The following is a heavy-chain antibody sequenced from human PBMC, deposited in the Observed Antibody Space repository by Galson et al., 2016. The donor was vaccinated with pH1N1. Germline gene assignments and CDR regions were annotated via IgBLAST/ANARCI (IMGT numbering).Heavy chain of an antibody. CDR2: IYHSGNT. V-gene: IGHV4-4*02. CDR1: GGSISSGNW. Sequence: ETLSLTCGVSGGSISSGNWWSWVRQPPGKGLEWIGDIYHSGNTNNNPSLKSRVAISVDKSKNQFYLKLSSVTAADTAVYYCVRAATVTTTGVYFQHWGRGTLVIVSS. CDR3: VRAATVTTTGVYFQH. D-gene: IGHD4-11*01. J-gene: IGHJ1*01.